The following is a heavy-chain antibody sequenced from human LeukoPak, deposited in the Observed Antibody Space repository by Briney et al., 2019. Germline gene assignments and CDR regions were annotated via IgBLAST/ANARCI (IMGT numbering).Heavy chain of an antibody. CDR1: GYTFTGYY. D-gene: IGHD2-15*01. CDR3: ATLPERYCSGGTCYSDDNY. CDR2: INPNSGGT. J-gene: IGHJ4*02. V-gene: IGHV1-2*06. Sequence: ASVKVSCKASGYTFTGYYMHWVRQAPGQGLEWIGRINPNSGGTNYAQKFQGRVTMTRDTSISTAYMELSSLRSEDTAVYYCATLPERYCSGGTCYSDDNYWGQGTLVTVSS.